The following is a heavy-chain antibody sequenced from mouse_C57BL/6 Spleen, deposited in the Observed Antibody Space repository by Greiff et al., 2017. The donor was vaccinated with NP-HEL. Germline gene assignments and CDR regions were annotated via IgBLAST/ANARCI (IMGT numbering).Heavy chain of an antibody. CDR1: GFTFSDYG. CDR3: AGGPLYYAMDY. Sequence: EVQRVESGGGLVKPGGSLKLSCAASGFTFSDYGMHWVRQAPEKGLEWVAYISSGSSTIYYADTVKGRFTISRDNAKNTLFLQMTSLRSEDTAMYYCAGGPLYYAMDYWGQGTSVTVSS. CDR2: ISSGSSTI. J-gene: IGHJ4*01. V-gene: IGHV5-17*01.